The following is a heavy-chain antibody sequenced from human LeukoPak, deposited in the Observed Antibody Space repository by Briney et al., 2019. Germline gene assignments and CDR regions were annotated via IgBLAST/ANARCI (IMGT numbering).Heavy chain of an antibody. CDR1: GFTFSSYW. V-gene: IGHV3-7*01. J-gene: IGHJ6*02. CDR2: IKQDGSEK. Sequence: GGSLRLSCAASGFTFSSYWMSWVRQAPGKGLEWVANIKQDGSEKYYVDSVKGRFTISRDNAKNSLYLQMNSLRAEDTAVYYCAKDLAVAGTPYGMDVWGQGTTVTVSS. D-gene: IGHD6-19*01. CDR3: AKDLAVAGTPYGMDV.